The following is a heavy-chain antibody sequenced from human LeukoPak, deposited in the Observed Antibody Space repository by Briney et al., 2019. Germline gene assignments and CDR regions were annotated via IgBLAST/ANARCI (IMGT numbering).Heavy chain of an antibody. CDR3: ARGGYNYGSVFDY. D-gene: IGHD5-18*01. CDR1: DSMSRRFK. CDR2: ISDDSSTI. Sequence: GGSLRLPCAASDSMSRRFKMNWVRQAPGKGLEWVSYISDDSSTIHYADSVKGRFTISRDNAENSLYLQMNSLRAEDTAVYYCARGGYNYGSVFDYWGRGTLVTVSS. J-gene: IGHJ4*02. V-gene: IGHV3-48*01.